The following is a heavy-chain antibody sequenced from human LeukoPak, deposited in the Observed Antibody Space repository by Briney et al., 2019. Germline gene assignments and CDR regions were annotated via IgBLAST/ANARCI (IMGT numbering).Heavy chain of an antibody. CDR2: INHSGST. Sequence: SXTXXVXGGSFXXYYWSWIRQPPGKGLEWIGEINHSGSTNYNPSLKSRVTISVDTSKNQFSLKLSSVTAADTAVYYCAGEGSSGFDYWGQGTLVTVSS. CDR1: GGSFXXYY. CDR3: AGEGSSGFDY. J-gene: IGHJ4*02. V-gene: IGHV4-34*01. D-gene: IGHD3-22*01.